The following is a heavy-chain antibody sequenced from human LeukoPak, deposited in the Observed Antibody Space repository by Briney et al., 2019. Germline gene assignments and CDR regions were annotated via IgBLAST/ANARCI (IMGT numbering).Heavy chain of an antibody. V-gene: IGHV3-30-3*01. J-gene: IGHJ4*02. D-gene: IGHD7-27*01. CDR2: ISYDGSNK. CDR3: AKEFETGDSGGFDY. Sequence: GGSLRLSCAASGFTFSSYAMHWVRQAPGKGLEWVAVISYDGSNKYYADSVKGRFTISRDNSKNTLYLQMNSLRAEDTAVYYCAKEFETGDSGGFDYWGQGTLVTVSS. CDR1: GFTFSSYA.